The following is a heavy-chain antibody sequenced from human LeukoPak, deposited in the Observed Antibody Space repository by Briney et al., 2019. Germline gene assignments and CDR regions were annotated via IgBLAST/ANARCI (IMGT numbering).Heavy chain of an antibody. V-gene: IGHV4-31*03. J-gene: IGHJ4*02. CDR2: IYYSGNT. Sequence: SETLSLTCTVSGGSITSGGYYWSWIRQHPGKGLEWIGYIYYSGNTYCNPSLKSRVTVSVDTSKNQFSLKLRSVTAADTAVYYCARDRGASSGYFSDYWGQGTLVTVSS. D-gene: IGHD3-22*01. CDR1: GGSITSGGYY. CDR3: ARDRGASSGYFSDY.